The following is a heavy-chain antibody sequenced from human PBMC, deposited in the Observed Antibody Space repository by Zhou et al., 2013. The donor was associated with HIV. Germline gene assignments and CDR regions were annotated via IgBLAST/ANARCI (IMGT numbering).Heavy chain of an antibody. V-gene: IGHV1-69*04. CDR3: ASPGSVTTVAYFDY. J-gene: IGHJ4*02. CDR2: ITPLVSTA. D-gene: IGHD4-17*01. CDR1: GYTFINFG. Sequence: QVQLVQSGTEVKKPGASVKVSCKTSGYTFINFGITWVRQAPGQGLEWMGRITPLVSTANYAQNFQARLTITADKSTRTAYMELTSLTYEDTAVYYCASPGSVTTVAYFDYWGQGTLVTVSS.